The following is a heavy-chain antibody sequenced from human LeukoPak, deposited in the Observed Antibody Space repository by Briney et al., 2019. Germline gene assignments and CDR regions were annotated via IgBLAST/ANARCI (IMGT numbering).Heavy chain of an antibody. D-gene: IGHD1-20*01. CDR3: ARDQDNWNDVPLYFDF. Sequence: SQTLTLTCAISGDSVSSNSAAWDWIRQSPSRGLEWLGRTYYRSKWNNDCAVSVRSRITNDPDTSKNKFSLHLNSVTPEDTAVYYCARDQDNWNDVPLYFDFWGQGTLVTVSS. J-gene: IGHJ4*02. CDR1: GDSVSSNSAA. CDR2: TYYRSKWNN. V-gene: IGHV6-1*01.